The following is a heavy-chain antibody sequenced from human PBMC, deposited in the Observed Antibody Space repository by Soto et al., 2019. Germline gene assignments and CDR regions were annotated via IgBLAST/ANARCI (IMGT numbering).Heavy chain of an antibody. CDR2: ISSSSSTI. CDR1: GFTFSSYS. Sequence: EVQLVESGGGLVQPGGSLRLSCAASGFTFSSYSMNWVRQAPGKGLEWVSYISSSSSTIYYADSVKGRFTISRDNAKXXLYLQMNSLRDEDTAVYYCARRSVTPNYYYYGMDVWGQGTTVTVSS. V-gene: IGHV3-48*02. J-gene: IGHJ6*02. CDR3: ARRSVTPNYYYYGMDV. D-gene: IGHD4-4*01.